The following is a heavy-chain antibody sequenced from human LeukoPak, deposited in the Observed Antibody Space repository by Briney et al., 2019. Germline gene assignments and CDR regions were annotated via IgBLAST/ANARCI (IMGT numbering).Heavy chain of an antibody. D-gene: IGHD3-10*01. CDR2: ISTYRGNT. Sequence: ASVKVFCKASGYSFPGYDTSWVRQAPGQGLEWIGWISTYRGNTDYAHDLQGRITVTTEAYTRTAYMELRSVRYDDTAVYCCARVGAAPGHFDYWGQGNQRNVSS. CDR3: ARVGAAPGHFDY. J-gene: IGHJ4*02. V-gene: IGHV1-18*01. CDR1: GYSFPGYD.